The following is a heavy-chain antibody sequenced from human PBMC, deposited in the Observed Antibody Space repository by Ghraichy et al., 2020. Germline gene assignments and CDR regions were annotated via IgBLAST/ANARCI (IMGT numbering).Heavy chain of an antibody. Sequence: GESLNISCAASGFTFSSYGMHWVRQAPGKGLEWVAVISYDGSNKYYADSVKGRFTISRDNSKNTLYLQMNSLRAEDTAVYYCAKAFSITIFGVVAVDYWGQGTLVTVSS. V-gene: IGHV3-30*18. CDR3: AKAFSITIFGVVAVDY. D-gene: IGHD3-3*01. CDR2: ISYDGSNK. CDR1: GFTFSSYG. J-gene: IGHJ4*02.